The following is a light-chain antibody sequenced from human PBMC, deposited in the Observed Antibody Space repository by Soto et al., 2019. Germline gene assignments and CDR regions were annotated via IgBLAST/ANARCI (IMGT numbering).Light chain of an antibody. V-gene: IGKV2D-29*01. CDR1: QTLLHSDGKTD. Sequence: DIVMTQTPLSLSVTPGQPASISCKSSQTLLHSDGKTDLYWYLQKPGQPPQLLIYEVSNRCSGVPDRFSGGGSGTDFTLRFSRVEAEDFGVYYCMQSRQRPLTFGGGTKVEIK. CDR2: EVS. CDR3: MQSRQRPLT. J-gene: IGKJ4*01.